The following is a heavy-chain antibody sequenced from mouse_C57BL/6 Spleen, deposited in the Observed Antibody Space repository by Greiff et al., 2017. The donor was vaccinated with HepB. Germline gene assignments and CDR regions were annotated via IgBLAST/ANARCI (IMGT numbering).Heavy chain of an antibody. V-gene: IGHV1-85*01. CDR1: GYTFTSYD. D-gene: IGHD2-5*01. Sequence: QVQLQQSGPELVKPGASVKLSCKASGYTFTSYDINWVKQRPGQGLEWIGWIYPRDGSTKYNEKFKGKATLTVDTSSSTAYMELHSLTSEDSAVYFCARRGLYSNYLYYAMDYWGQGTSVTVSS. CDR2: IYPRDGST. CDR3: ARRGLYSNYLYYAMDY. J-gene: IGHJ4*01.